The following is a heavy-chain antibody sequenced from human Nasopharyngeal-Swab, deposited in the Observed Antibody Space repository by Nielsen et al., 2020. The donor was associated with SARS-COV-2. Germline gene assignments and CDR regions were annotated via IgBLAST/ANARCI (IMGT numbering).Heavy chain of an antibody. CDR2: IYNSGTT. V-gene: IGHV4-39*07. Sequence: PGKGPEWIGTIYNSGTTYTNPSLKSRASISIDMSNNQLSLELTSVTAADTAVYYCARGRRGYYDILTGPKGYYFDYWGQGTLVTVSS. D-gene: IGHD3-9*01. CDR3: ARGRRGYYDILTGPKGYYFDY. J-gene: IGHJ4*02.